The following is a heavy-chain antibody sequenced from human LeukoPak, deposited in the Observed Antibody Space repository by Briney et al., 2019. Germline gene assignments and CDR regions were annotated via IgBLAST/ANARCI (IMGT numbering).Heavy chain of an antibody. CDR2: INSDGSST. J-gene: IGHJ6*02. Sequence: PGGSLRLSCAASGFTFSSYWMHWVRQAPGKGLVWVSRINSDGSSTSYADSVKGRFTISRDNAKNTLYLQMNSLRAEDTAVYYCARDLEGGSWLNYYYYYGMDVWGQGTTVTVSS. CDR3: ARDLEGGSWLNYYYYYGMDV. CDR1: GFTFSSYW. D-gene: IGHD6-13*01. V-gene: IGHV3-74*01.